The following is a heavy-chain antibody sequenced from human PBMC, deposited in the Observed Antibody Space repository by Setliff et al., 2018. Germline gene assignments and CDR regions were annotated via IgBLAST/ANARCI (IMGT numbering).Heavy chain of an antibody. CDR1: GFTFSSYS. D-gene: IGHD3-16*01. J-gene: IGHJ4*02. CDR2: ISSSSSYI. V-gene: IGHV3-21*04. CDR3: AKPQVELRWGFES. Sequence: PGGSLRLSCAASGFTFSSYSMNWVRQAPGKGLEWVSSISSSSSYIYYADSVKGRFTISRDSSKNTLYLQMNSLRAEDTAVYYCAKPQVELRWGFESWGQGTLVTVSS.